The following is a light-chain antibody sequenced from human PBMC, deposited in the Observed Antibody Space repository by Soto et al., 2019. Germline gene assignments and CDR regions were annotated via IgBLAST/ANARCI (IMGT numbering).Light chain of an antibody. J-gene: IGKJ4*01. CDR2: AAS. CDR1: EGIDSW. CDR3: KQGINFHLA. Sequence: DIQMTHSPSSVSASVGDRVTITCRASEGIDSWLAWYQQKPGKAPKLLISAASSLQSGVPTRFSGSGSGKDFTLTITSLQPEDFATYYCKQGINFHLALGGVSKVDIX. V-gene: IGKV1-12*01.